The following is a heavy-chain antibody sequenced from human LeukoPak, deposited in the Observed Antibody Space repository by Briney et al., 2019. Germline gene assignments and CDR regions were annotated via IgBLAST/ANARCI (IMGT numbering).Heavy chain of an antibody. Sequence: PGRSLRLSCAASGFTFSSYGMHWVRQAPGKGLEWVAFIRYDGSNKYYADSVKGRFTISRDNSKNTLYLQMNSLRAEDTAVYYCAKGCPGSTSCWGDVWGKGTTVTVSS. V-gene: IGHV3-30*02. D-gene: IGHD2-2*01. CDR3: AKGCPGSTSCWGDV. CDR2: IRYDGSNK. CDR1: GFTFSSYG. J-gene: IGHJ6*04.